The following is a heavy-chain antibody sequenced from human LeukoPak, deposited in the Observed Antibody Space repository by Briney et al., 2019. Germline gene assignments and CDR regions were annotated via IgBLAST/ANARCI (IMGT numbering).Heavy chain of an antibody. CDR1: GFTFSSYG. CDR3: AKVNARVVPAAIDY. J-gene: IGHJ4*02. D-gene: IGHD2-2*01. CDR2: ISYDGSNK. V-gene: IGHV3-30*18. Sequence: GGSLRLSCAASGFTFSSYGMHWVRQAPGKGLEWVAVISYDGSNKYYADSVKGRFTISRDNSKNTLYLQMNSLRAEDTAVYYCAKVNARVVPAAIDYWGQGTLVTVSS.